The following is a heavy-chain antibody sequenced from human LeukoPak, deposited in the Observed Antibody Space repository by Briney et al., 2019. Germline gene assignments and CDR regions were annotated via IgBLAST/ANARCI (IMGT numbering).Heavy chain of an antibody. CDR1: GFTFSTYA. CDR3: AKSGLSRFDH. Sequence: GGSLRLSCAASGFTFSTYAMSWVRQAPGKGLEWVSSFSGSGGSTYYADSVKGRFTMSRDNSKNTLYLQMNSLRAEDTAVYYCAKSGLSRFDHWGQGTLVTVSS. V-gene: IGHV3-23*01. D-gene: IGHD2-15*01. CDR2: FSGSGGST. J-gene: IGHJ4*02.